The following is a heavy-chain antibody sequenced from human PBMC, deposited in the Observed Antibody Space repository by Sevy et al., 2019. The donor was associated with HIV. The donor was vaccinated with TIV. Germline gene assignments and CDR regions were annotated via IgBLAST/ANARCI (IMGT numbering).Heavy chain of an antibody. V-gene: IGHV4-61*01. CDR2: ISYIGST. Sequence: SETLSLTCTVSGGSVSSGNYYWTWIRQPPGKGLEWIGYISYIGSTNYNPSLKSRVTISIDTSKNQLSVRLSSVTATDTAVYYCVRDRIDAAGGYFDYWGQGTLVTVSS. CDR3: VRDRIDAAGGYFDY. J-gene: IGHJ4*02. CDR1: GGSVSSGNYY. D-gene: IGHD6-13*01.